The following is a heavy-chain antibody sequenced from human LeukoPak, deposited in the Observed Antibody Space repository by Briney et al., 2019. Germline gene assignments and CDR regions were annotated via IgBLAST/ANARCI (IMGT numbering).Heavy chain of an antibody. J-gene: IGHJ6*02. CDR1: GFTFSSYA. CDR3: ARETYSSGWYGYYYYYGMDV. Sequence: PGGSLRLSCAASGFTFSSYAMSWVRQAPGKGLEWVSAISGSGGSTYYADSVKGRFTISRDNSKNTLYLQMNSLRAEDTAVYYCARETYSSGWYGYYYYYGMDVWGQGTTVTVSS. CDR2: ISGSGGST. D-gene: IGHD6-19*01. V-gene: IGHV3-23*01.